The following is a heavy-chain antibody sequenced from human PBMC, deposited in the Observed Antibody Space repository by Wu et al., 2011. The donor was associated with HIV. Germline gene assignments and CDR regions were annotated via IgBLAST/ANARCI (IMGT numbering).Heavy chain of an antibody. Sequence: QVQLVQSGAEVKKPGASVKVSCKASGHMFIGYYMQWVRQAPGQGLEWMGWINPSSGVRDYAQKFQGRVTMTRDTSISTAYMEVSGLTSDDTAVYYCARGANYGGFSEYDAFDIWGQGTMVAVSS. J-gene: IGHJ3*02. V-gene: IGHV1-2*02. CDR2: INPSSGVR. CDR1: GHMFIGYY. CDR3: ARGANYGGFSEYDAFDI. D-gene: IGHD4-23*01.